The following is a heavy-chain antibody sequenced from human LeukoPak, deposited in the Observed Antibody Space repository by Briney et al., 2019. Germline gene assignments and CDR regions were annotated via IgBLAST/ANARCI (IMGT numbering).Heavy chain of an antibody. J-gene: IGHJ6*03. D-gene: IGHD6-13*01. CDR1: GFTFSGYE. Sequence: PGGSLRLSCAASGFTFSGYEMNWVRQAPGKGLEWVSYISSTGSTMYYSDSVKGRFTISRDNAKNSLYLQMNSLRAEDTALYYCARLQQLFYYYYYMDVWGKGTTVTVSS. CDR3: ARLQQLFYYYYYMDV. V-gene: IGHV3-48*03. CDR2: ISSTGSTM.